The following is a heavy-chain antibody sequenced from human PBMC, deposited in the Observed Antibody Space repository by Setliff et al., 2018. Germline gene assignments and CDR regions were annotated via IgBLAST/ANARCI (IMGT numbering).Heavy chain of an antibody. CDR2: IYYSGST. CDR1: GGSISSYY. J-gene: IGHJ6*02. D-gene: IGHD6-13*01. Sequence: SETLSLTCTVSGGSISSYYWSWIRQPPGKGLEWIAYIYYSGSTNYNPSLKSRVTISVDTSTNQFSLKLSSVTAADTAVYYCAREWGSSSWSSPRYYYYGMDVWGQGTTVTVSS. V-gene: IGHV4-59*01. CDR3: AREWGSSSWSSPRYYYYGMDV.